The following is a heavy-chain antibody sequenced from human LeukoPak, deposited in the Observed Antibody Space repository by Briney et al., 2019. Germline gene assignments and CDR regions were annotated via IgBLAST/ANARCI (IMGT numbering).Heavy chain of an antibody. CDR3: ARKGGQYCSGGRCYSGAFDI. D-gene: IGHD2-15*01. CDR1: GFTFSSYS. J-gene: IGHJ3*02. V-gene: IGHV3-21*01. CDR2: ISSSSSYI. Sequence: GGSLRLSCAASGFTFSSYSMNWGRQAPGKGLEWVSSISSSSSYIYYADSVKGRFTISRDNAKNSLYLQMNSLRAEDTAVYYCARKGGQYCSGGRCYSGAFDIWGQGTMVTVSS.